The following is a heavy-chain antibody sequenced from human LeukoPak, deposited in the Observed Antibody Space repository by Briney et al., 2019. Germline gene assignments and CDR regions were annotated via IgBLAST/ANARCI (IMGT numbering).Heavy chain of an antibody. J-gene: IGHJ4*02. CDR3: AGDAPDDSSGYYFDY. CDR2: INPHTGGT. CDR1: GYTFTGYY. V-gene: IGHV1-2*02. Sequence: GASVKVSCKASGYTFTGYYMHWVRQAPGQGLEWMGWINPHTGGTNYAQKFQGRVTMTRDTSTSTVYMELSSLRSEDTAVYYCAGDAPDDSSGYYFDYWGQGTLVTVSS. D-gene: IGHD3-22*01.